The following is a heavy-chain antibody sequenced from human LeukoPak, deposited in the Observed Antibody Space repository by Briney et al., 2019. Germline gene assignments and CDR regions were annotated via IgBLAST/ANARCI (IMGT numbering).Heavy chain of an antibody. V-gene: IGHV3-21*01. CDR3: ARAFGIAAARLDY. J-gene: IGHJ4*02. Sequence: GGSLRLSCAASGFTFSSYSMNWVRQAPGKGLEWVSSISSSSCYIYYADSVKGRFTISRDNAKNSLYLQMNSLRAEDTAVYYCARAFGIAAARLDYWGQGTLVTVSS. CDR1: GFTFSSYS. D-gene: IGHD6-13*01. CDR2: ISSSSCYI.